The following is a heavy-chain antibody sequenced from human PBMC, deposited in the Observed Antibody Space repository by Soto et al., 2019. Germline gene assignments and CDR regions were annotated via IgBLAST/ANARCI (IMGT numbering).Heavy chain of an antibody. D-gene: IGHD2-15*01. Sequence: EVQLVKSGGGLVQPGRSLRLSCAASGFTFDNCGMHWVRQAPGKGLEWVAGISWDSSTIGYADSVKGRFIISRDDAENSLYLQMDSLRGEDTALYYCVQGRYPTMATPLDHWGQGTQLIVSS. CDR3: VQGRYPTMATPLDH. V-gene: IGHV3-9*01. CDR2: ISWDSSTI. J-gene: IGHJ4*02. CDR1: GFTFDNCG.